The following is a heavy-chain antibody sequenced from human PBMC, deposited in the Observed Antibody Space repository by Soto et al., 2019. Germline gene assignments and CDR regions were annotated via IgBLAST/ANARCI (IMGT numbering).Heavy chain of an antibody. Sequence: QVQLVQSGAEVKKPGSSVKVSCKASGGTFGSYAISWVRQAPGQGLEWMGGIIPIFGTANYAQKFQGRVTINADESTSTAYMELSSLRSEGTAVYYCARGGDYGDYASWFDLWGQGTLVTVSS. CDR3: ARGGDYGDYASWFDL. D-gene: IGHD4-17*01. CDR2: IIPIFGTA. CDR1: GGTFGSYA. V-gene: IGHV1-69*12. J-gene: IGHJ5*02.